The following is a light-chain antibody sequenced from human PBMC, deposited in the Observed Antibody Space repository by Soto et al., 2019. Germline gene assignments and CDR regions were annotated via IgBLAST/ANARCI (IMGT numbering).Light chain of an antibody. CDR2: KAS. CDR3: QKYNSAPLT. V-gene: IGKV1-5*03. J-gene: IGKJ4*01. CDR1: QSISSW. Sequence: DIQMTQSPSTLSASVGDRVTITCRASQSISSWLAWYQQKPGKAPKLLIYKASSLESGVPSRFSGSGSGTEFTLTISSLQPDDFATYYCQKYNSAPLTFAGGTKVDIK.